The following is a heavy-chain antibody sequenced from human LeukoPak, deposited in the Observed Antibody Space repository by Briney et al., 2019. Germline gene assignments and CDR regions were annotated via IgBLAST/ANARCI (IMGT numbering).Heavy chain of an antibody. CDR2: IYYSGST. CDR1: GGSISSYY. D-gene: IGHD6-13*01. CDR3: ARDLMAAAGTLGY. Sequence: SETLSLTCTVSGGSISSYYWSWIRQPPGKGLEWIGYIYYSGSTNYNPSLKSRVTISVDRSKNQFSLKLSSVTAADTAVYYCARDLMAAAGTLGYWGQGILVTVSS. V-gene: IGHV4-59*12. J-gene: IGHJ4*02.